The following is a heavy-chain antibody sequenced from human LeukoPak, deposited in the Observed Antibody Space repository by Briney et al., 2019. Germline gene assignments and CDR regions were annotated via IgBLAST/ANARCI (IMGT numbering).Heavy chain of an antibody. Sequence: VASVKVSCKASGYTFTSYDINWVRQATGQGLEWMGWMNPNSGNTGYAQKFQGRVTMTRNTSISTAYMELSSLRSEDTAVYYCARAQRGKGVRFLEWYPTPGYYYGMDVWGQGTTVTVSS. V-gene: IGHV1-8*01. CDR1: GYTFTSYD. D-gene: IGHD3-3*01. CDR3: ARAQRGKGVRFLEWYPTPGYYYGMDV. CDR2: MNPNSGNT. J-gene: IGHJ6*02.